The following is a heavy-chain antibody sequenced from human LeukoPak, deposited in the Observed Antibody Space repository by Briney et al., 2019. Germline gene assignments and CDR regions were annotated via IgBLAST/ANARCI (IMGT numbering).Heavy chain of an antibody. CDR1: GFTFSSYS. D-gene: IGHD3-10*01. CDR2: ISSSSSSYI. V-gene: IGHV3-21*01. J-gene: IGHJ6*03. CDR3: ARITMVRGVFENYYYMDV. Sequence: GGSLRLSCAASGFTFSSYSMNWVRQAPGKGLEWVSSISSSSSSYIYYADSVKGRFTISRDNAKNSLYLQMNSLRAEDTAVYYCARITMVRGVFENYYYMDVWGKGTTVTISS.